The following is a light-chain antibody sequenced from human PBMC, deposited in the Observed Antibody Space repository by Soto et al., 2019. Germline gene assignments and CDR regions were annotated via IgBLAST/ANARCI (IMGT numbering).Light chain of an antibody. CDR3: QQYNNWPPST. J-gene: IGKJ5*01. CDR1: QSVSSN. V-gene: IGKV3-15*01. CDR2: CAS. Sequence: EIVMTQSPATLSVSPGERATLSCRASQSVSSNLAWYQQKPGQAPRLLIYCASTRATGIPARFSGSASGTEFTLTISSLQSEDFAVYYCQQYNNWPPSTFGQGTRREIK.